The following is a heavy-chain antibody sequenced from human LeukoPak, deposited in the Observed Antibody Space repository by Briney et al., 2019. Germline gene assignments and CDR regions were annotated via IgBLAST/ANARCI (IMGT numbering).Heavy chain of an antibody. Sequence: PGGSLRLSCAASGFTFSSYNMNWVRQAPGKGLEWVSYISSSSSTIYYADSVKGRFTISRDNAKNSLYLQMDSLRDEDTAVYYCAREYSSSSSSVSDYWGQGTLVTVFS. D-gene: IGHD6-6*01. CDR3: AREYSSSSSSVSDY. CDR1: GFTFSSYN. V-gene: IGHV3-48*02. CDR2: ISSSSSTI. J-gene: IGHJ4*02.